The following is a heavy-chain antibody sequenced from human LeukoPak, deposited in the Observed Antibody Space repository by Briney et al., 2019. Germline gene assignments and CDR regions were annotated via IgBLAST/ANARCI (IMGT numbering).Heavy chain of an antibody. CDR2: ISAYNGNT. CDR3: ARDGNVLRYFDWTSLIDY. J-gene: IGHJ4*02. D-gene: IGHD3-9*01. CDR1: GYTFTSYG. Sequence: ASVKVSCKASGYTFTSYGISWVRQAPGQGLEWMGWISAYNGNTNYARKLQGRVTMTTDTSTSTAYMELRSLRSDDTAVYYCARDGNVLRYFDWTSLIDYWGQGTLVTVSS. V-gene: IGHV1-18*01.